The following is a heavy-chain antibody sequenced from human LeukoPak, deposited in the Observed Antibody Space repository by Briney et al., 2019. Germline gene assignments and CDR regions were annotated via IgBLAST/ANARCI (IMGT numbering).Heavy chain of an antibody. J-gene: IGHJ4*02. CDR2: IIPIFGTA. V-gene: IGHV1-69*13. Sequence: SVKVSCKASGYTFSDYTFTNYGISWVRQAPGQGLEWMGGIIPIFGTANYAQKFQGRVTITADESTSTAYMELSSLRSEDTAVYYCARGYPEDIVVVPAAKFYFDYWGQGTLVTVSS. D-gene: IGHD2-2*01. CDR1: GYTFSDYTFTNYG. CDR3: ARGYPEDIVVVPAAKFYFDY.